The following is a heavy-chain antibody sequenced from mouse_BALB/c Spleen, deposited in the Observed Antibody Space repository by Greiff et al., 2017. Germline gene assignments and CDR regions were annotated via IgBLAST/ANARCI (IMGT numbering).Heavy chain of an antibody. CDR1: GFTFSSYA. D-gene: IGHD2-1*01. CDR3: ARGLHYGNYVWYAMDY. V-gene: IGHV5-6-5*01. CDR2: ISSGGST. Sequence: EVHLVESGGGLVKPGGSLKLSCAASGFTFSSYAMSWVRQTPEKRLEWVASISSGGSTYYPDSVKGRFTISRDNARNILYLQMSSLRSEDTAMYYCARGLHYGNYVWYAMDYWGQGTSVTVSS. J-gene: IGHJ4*01.